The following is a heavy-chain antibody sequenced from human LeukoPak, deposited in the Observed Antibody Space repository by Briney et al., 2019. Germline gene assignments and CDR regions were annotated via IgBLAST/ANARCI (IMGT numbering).Heavy chain of an antibody. V-gene: IGHV4-30-4*08. D-gene: IGHD3-10*01. CDR1: GGSINNGDNY. Sequence: SETLSLTCTVSGGSINNGDNYWSWIRQPPGKGLEWLGFAYYRGTAYYNSSLKSRLTISIDTSQNQFSLRLTSVTAADTAVYYCARIQGNGAYGWDYFDYWGRGTLVAVSS. CDR3: ARIQGNGAYGWDYFDY. J-gene: IGHJ4*02. CDR2: AYYRGTA.